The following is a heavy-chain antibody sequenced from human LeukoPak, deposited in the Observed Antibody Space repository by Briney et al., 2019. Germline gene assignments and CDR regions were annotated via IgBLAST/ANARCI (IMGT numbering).Heavy chain of an antibody. CDR3: ARDRGTGTRFDP. CDR1: GGSISSGDYY. Sequence: SQTLSLTCTVSGGSISSGDYYWSWIRQLPGKGLEWIGYIYYSGSTYYNPSLKSRVTISVDTSKNQFSLKLSSVTAADTAVYYCARDRGTGTRFDPWGQGTLVTVSS. D-gene: IGHD1-1*01. J-gene: IGHJ5*02. CDR2: IYYSGST. V-gene: IGHV4-30-4*08.